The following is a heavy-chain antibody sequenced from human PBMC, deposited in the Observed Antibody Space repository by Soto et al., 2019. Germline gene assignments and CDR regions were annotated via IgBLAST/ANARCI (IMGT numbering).Heavy chain of an antibody. CDR2: ISYDGSEK. CDR3: ARETDGMDV. CDR1: GVTFSSYA. V-gene: IGHV3-30-3*01. Sequence: QVQLVESGGGVVQPGRCLRVSCAASGVTFSSYAMHWVRQAPGKGLEWVTVISYDGSEKYYADSVKGRFTISRDNSKKTLYVQMNSLRAEDTAVYYCARETDGMDVWGQGTTVTVSS. J-gene: IGHJ6*02. D-gene: IGHD2-21*02.